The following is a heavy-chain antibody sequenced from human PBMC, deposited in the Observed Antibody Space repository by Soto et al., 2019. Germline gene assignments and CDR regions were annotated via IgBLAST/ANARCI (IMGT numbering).Heavy chain of an antibody. V-gene: IGHV3-15*01. CDR3: TTRYSGYDRIDY. J-gene: IGHJ4*02. Sequence: GGALRLSCAASGFTLSNAWMSWVRQAPGKGLEWVGRIKIKTDGGATDYAAPVKGRFTISRDDSKNTLYLQMNSLKTEDTAVYYCTTRYSGYDRIDYWGQGTLVTVSS. CDR2: IKIKTDGGAT. CDR1: GFTLSNAW. D-gene: IGHD5-12*01.